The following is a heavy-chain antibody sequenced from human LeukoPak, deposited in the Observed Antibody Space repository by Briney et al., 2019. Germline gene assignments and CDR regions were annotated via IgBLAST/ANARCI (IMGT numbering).Heavy chain of an antibody. CDR1: GGSISSGDYY. V-gene: IGHV4-34*01. J-gene: IGHJ6*02. Sequence: SETLSLTCTVSGGSISSGDYYWSWIRQPPGKGLEWIGEINHSGSTNYNPSLKSRVTISVDTSKNQFSLKLSSVTAADTAVYYCARVGHYYYYGMDVWGQGTTVTVSS. CDR2: INHSGST. CDR3: ARVGHYYYYGMDV.